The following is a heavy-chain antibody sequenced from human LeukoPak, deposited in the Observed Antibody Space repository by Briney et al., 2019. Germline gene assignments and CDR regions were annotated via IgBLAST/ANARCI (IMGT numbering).Heavy chain of an antibody. CDR3: ARDVTRIYDYVWGSYRFDAFDI. CDR1: GYTFTGYY. D-gene: IGHD3-16*02. Sequence: EASVKVSCKASGYTFTGYYMHWVRQAPGQGLEWMGWINPNSGGTNYAQKFQGWVTMTRDTSISTAYMELSRLRSDDTAVYYCARDVTRIYDYVWGSYRFDAFDIWGQGTMVTVSS. V-gene: IGHV1-2*04. J-gene: IGHJ3*02. CDR2: INPNSGGT.